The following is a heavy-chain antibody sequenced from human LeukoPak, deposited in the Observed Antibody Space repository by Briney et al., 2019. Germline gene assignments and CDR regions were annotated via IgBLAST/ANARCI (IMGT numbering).Heavy chain of an antibody. CDR3: ARGLYSGHDY. V-gene: IGHV4-61*02. J-gene: IGHJ4*02. D-gene: IGHD6-13*01. CDR1: GGSISSGSYY. CDR2: IYTSGST. Sequence: PSQTLSLTCTVSGGSISSGSYYWSWIRQPAGKGLEWIGRIYTSGSTNYNPSLKSRVTISVDTSKNQFSLKLSSVTAADTAVYYCARGLYSGHDYWGQGTLVTVSS.